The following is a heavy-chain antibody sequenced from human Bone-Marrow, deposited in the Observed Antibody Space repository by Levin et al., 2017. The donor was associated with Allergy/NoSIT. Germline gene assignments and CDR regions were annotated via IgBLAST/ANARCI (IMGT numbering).Heavy chain of an antibody. V-gene: IGHV1-46*01. D-gene: IGHD2-2*02. CDR3: ARDPRYCSSTSCYKKLYLDY. Sequence: GASVKVSCKASGYTFTSYYMHWVRQAPGQGLEWMGIINPSGGSTSYAQKFQGRVTMTRDTSTSTVYMELSSLRSEDTAVYYCARDPRYCSSTSCYKKLYLDYWGQGTLVTVSS. CDR1: GYTFTSYY. J-gene: IGHJ4*02. CDR2: INPSGGST.